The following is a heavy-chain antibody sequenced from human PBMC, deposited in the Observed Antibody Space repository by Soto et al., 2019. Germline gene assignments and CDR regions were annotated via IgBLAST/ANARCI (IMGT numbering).Heavy chain of an antibody. Sequence: QLQLQESGPGLVKPSETLSLTCTVSGGSISSSSYYWGWIRQPPGKGLEWIVSIYYSGSTYYNLSLKSRVTISVDTSKSQVSLKLSSVTAADTALYYCARQGPYTYRTSDNWGQGTLGTVSS. J-gene: IGHJ4*02. V-gene: IGHV4-39*01. D-gene: IGHD2-2*01. CDR1: GGSISSSSYY. CDR3: ARQGPYTYRTSDN. CDR2: IYYSGST.